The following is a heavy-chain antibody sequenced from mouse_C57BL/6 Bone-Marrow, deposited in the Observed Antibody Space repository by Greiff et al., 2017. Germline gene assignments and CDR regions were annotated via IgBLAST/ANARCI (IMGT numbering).Heavy chain of an antibody. CDR2: IYPGSGST. CDR1: GYTFTSYW. J-gene: IGHJ1*03. D-gene: IGHD2-5*01. V-gene: IGHV1-55*01. Sequence: QVQLQQPGAELVKPGASVKMSCKASGYTFTSYWITWVKQRPGQGLEWIGDIYPGSGSTKYNEKFKSKATLTVDTSSRTASMQLSSLTSEDSSVYDCARPYYSNSWYFDVWGTGTTVTVSS. CDR3: ARPYYSNSWYFDV.